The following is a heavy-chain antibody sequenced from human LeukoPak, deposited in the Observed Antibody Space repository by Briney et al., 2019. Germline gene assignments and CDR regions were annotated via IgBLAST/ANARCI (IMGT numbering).Heavy chain of an antibody. CDR2: ISYSGST. CDR3: ARRVYSGSYNWYFDL. Sequence: SETLPLTCTVSGGYISTRPYYWGWIRQPPGKGLEWIGSISYSGSTYNNPSPKSRVTISVETSKNQFSLKLSSVTAPDTAVYYCARRVYSGSYNWYFDLWGRGTLVTVSA. J-gene: IGHJ2*01. V-gene: IGHV4-39*01. CDR1: GGYISTRPYY. D-gene: IGHD1-26*01.